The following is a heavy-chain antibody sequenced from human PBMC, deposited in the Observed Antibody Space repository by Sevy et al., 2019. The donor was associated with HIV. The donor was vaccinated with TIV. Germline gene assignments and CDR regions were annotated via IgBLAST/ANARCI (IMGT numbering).Heavy chain of an antibody. V-gene: IGHV3-23*01. J-gene: IGHJ4*02. CDR2: LSFGCGEI. CDR3: AREGCTKPHDY. D-gene: IGHD2-8*01. Sequence: GGSLRRSCAASGFTFSKYSMSWVRQPPGKGLEWVSTLSFGCGEINYADSVKGRFTISRDNSKSSVYLQMNNLRPVDTAVYYCAREGCTKPHDYWGQGTLVTVSS. CDR1: GFTFSKYS.